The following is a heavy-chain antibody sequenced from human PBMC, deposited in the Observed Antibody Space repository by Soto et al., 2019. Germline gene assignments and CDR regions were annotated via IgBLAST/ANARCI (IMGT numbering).Heavy chain of an antibody. Sequence: LSLTCAVYGGSFSGYYWSWIRQPPGKGLGWIGEINHSGSTNYNPSLKSRVTISVDTSKNQFSLKLSSVTAEGTAVYYCARGVKSPQLRYFAWLLYDYFDYWGQGTLVTVSS. V-gene: IGHV4-34*01. CDR2: INHSGST. CDR1: GGSFSGYY. D-gene: IGHD3-9*01. J-gene: IGHJ4*02. CDR3: ARGVKSPQLRYFAWLLYDYFDY.